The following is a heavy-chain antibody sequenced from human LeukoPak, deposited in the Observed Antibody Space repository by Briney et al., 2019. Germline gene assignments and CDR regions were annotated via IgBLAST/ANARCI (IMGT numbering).Heavy chain of an antibody. CDR1: GFTFSSYV. Sequence: GGSLRLFCAASGFTFSSYVMNWVRQAPGKGLEWVSALSGSGVSTSYADSVKGRFTISRDNSKNTLYLHMNSLRAEDTAIYFCAKDPANQLLYHAHFRHWGQGTLVTVSS. CDR3: AKDPANQLLYHAHFRH. V-gene: IGHV3-23*01. CDR2: LSGSGVST. D-gene: IGHD2-2*01. J-gene: IGHJ1*01.